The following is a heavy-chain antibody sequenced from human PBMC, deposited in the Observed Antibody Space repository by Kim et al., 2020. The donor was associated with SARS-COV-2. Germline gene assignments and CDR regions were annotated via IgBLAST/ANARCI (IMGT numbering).Heavy chain of an antibody. Sequence: GGSLRLSCAASGFTFSSYSMNWVRQAPGKGLEWVSSISSSSSYIYYADSVKGRFTISRDNAKNSLYLQMNSLRAEDTAVYYCARESSGGSMKGLGYAFDIWGQGTMVTVSS. CDR2: ISSSSSYI. J-gene: IGHJ3*02. D-gene: IGHD2-15*01. CDR3: ARESSGGSMKGLGYAFDI. CDR1: GFTFSSYS. V-gene: IGHV3-21*01.